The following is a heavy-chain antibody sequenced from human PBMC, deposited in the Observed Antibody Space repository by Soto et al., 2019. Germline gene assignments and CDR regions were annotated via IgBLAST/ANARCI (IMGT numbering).Heavy chain of an antibody. CDR3: ARFIAARHPGYYYYYMDV. CDR2: MNPNSGNT. D-gene: IGHD6-6*01. Sequence: QVQLVQSGADVKKPGASVKVSCKASGYTFTSYDINWVRQATGQGLEWMGWMNPNSGNTGYAQKFQGRVTMTRNTSISTAYMELSSLRSEDTAVYYCARFIAARHPGYYYYYMDVWGKGTTVTVSS. J-gene: IGHJ6*03. CDR1: GYTFTSYD. V-gene: IGHV1-8*01.